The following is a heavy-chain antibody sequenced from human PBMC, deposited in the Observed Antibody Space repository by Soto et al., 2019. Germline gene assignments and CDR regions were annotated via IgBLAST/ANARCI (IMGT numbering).Heavy chain of an antibody. J-gene: IGHJ6*02. D-gene: IGHD2-2*01. V-gene: IGHV1-69*08. Sequence: QVQLVQSGAEVKKPGSSVKGSCKASGGTFSSYTISWVRQAPGQGLEWMGRIIPILGIANYAQKFQGRVTITADKSTTTAYMQLSILRSEDTAVYCCARDLNGRYCSSTSCPPPTRDVCGQGPTVTVSS. CDR3: ARDLNGRYCSSTSCPPPTRDV. CDR2: IIPILGIA. CDR1: GGTFSSYT.